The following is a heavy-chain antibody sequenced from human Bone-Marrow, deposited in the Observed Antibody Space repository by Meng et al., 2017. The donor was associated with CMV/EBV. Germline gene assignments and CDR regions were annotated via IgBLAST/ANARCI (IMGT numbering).Heavy chain of an antibody. Sequence: GGSLRLSCAASGFTFSSYAMSWVRQAPGKGLEWVSAISGSGGSTYYADSVKGRFTISRDNSKNTLYLQMNSLRAEDTAVYYCAKERCSSTSCYRVFDYRGQGTLVTVSS. CDR3: AKERCSSTSCYRVFDY. J-gene: IGHJ4*02. CDR2: ISGSGGST. CDR1: GFTFSSYA. D-gene: IGHD2-2*01. V-gene: IGHV3-23*01.